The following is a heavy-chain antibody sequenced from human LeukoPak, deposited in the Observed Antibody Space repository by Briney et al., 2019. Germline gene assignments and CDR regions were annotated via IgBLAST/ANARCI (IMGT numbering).Heavy chain of an antibody. CDR1: AFTVSRNY. D-gene: IGHD6-19*01. CDR2: IYSGGST. V-gene: IGHV3-53*01. Sequence: PGGSLRLSCAASAFTVSRNYMSWVRQAPGKGLEWVSIIYSGGSTNYADSVKGRFTISRDNSKNTLYLQMNSLRAEDTAVYYCARGLPPAVADPPLDYWGQGTLVTVSS. J-gene: IGHJ4*02. CDR3: ARGLPPAVADPPLDY.